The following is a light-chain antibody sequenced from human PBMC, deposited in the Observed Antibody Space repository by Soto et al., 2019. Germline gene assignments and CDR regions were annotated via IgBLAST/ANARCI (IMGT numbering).Light chain of an antibody. CDR3: CSYAGSTTFGV. J-gene: IGLJ3*02. V-gene: IGLV2-23*03. Sequence: QSVLTQPASVSGSPRQSITISCTGTSSDVGSYKLVSWYQQHPRKAPKLMIYEGTQRPSGVSDRFSGAKSGNTASLTISGLQAEDEADYYCCSYAGSTTFGVFGGGTQLTVL. CDR2: EGT. CDR1: SSDVGSYKL.